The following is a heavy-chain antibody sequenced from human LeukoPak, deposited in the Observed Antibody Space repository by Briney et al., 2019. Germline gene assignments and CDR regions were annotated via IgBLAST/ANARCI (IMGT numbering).Heavy chain of an antibody. Sequence: GGSLRLSCAASGFTFSSYAMMWVRQAPGKGLDWVSTISVSGGSPNYADSVKGRFTISRDNSKNTLFLQMNSLRAEDTALYFCAKGLREYDFWSGYATWGQGTLVTVSS. CDR2: ISVSGGSP. D-gene: IGHD3-3*01. V-gene: IGHV3-23*01. J-gene: IGHJ5*02. CDR1: GFTFSSYA. CDR3: AKGLREYDFWSGYAT.